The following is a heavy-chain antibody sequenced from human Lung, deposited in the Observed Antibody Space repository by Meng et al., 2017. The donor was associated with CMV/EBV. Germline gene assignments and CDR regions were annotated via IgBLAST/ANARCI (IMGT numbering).Heavy chain of an antibody. V-gene: IGHV1-2*02. J-gene: IGHJ5*02. Sequence: SGYTFNSYYMHWVRQAPGQGLEWMGWINPNSGGTSYAQKFQGRVTMTRDTSISTAYMELSRLRSDDTAVYYCARFVDTAMATGWFDPWGQGTLVTVSS. CDR3: ARFVDTAMATGWFDP. CDR1: GYTFNSYY. CDR2: INPNSGGT. D-gene: IGHD5-18*01.